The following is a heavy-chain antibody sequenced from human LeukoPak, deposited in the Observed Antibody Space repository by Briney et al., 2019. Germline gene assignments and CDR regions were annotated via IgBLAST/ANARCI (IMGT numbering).Heavy chain of an antibody. V-gene: IGHV4-59*08. CDR2: IYYSGST. D-gene: IGHD6-13*01. CDR1: GGSISSYY. CDR3: ARIGYSSSCTDY. Sequence: PSETLSLTCTVSGGSISSYYWSWIRQPPGKGLEWIGYIYYSGSTNYNPSLKSRVTISVDTSKNQFSLKLSSVTAADTAVYYCARIGYSSSCTDYWGQGTLVTVSS. J-gene: IGHJ4*02.